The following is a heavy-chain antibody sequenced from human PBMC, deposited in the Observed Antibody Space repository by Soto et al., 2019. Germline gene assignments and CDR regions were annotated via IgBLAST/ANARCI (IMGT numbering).Heavy chain of an antibody. Sequence: TGGSLRLSCAASGFTFDDYAMHWVRQAPGKGLEWVSGISWNSGSMGYADSMKGRFTISRDNAKNSLYLQMNSLRAEDTALYYCAKDLYSNYDYYGMDVWGQGTTVTVSS. CDR2: ISWNSGSM. V-gene: IGHV3-9*01. D-gene: IGHD4-4*01. CDR1: GFTFDDYA. CDR3: AKDLYSNYDYYGMDV. J-gene: IGHJ6*02.